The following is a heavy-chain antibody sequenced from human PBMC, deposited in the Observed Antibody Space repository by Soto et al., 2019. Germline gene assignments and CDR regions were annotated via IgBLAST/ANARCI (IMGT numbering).Heavy chain of an antibody. CDR2: ISAYNGNT. CDR3: AIWGDYVWGSYRSPPGIYYYGMDV. CDR1: GYTFTSYG. Sequence: GASVKVSCKASGYTFTSYGISWVRQATGQGLEWMGWISAYNGNTNYAQKLQGRVTMTTDTSTSTAYMELRSLRSDDTAVYYCAIWGDYVWGSYRSPPGIYYYGMDVWGQGTTVTV. J-gene: IGHJ6*02. V-gene: IGHV1-18*04. D-gene: IGHD3-16*02.